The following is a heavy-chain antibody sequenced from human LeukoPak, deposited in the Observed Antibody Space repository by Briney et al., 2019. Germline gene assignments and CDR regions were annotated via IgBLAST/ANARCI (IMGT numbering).Heavy chain of an antibody. CDR1: GFTFNNYA. CDR2: IHKTGDYT. J-gene: IGHJ4*02. V-gene: IGHV3-23*01. Sequence: GGSLRLSCAASGFTFNNYALSWVRQAPGKGLEWVSAIHKTGDYTYYTDSVKGRFTISRDNSKNMLYLQMNSLRAEETAVYYCAKVDLWSGYYTGIEYWGQGTLVTVSS. CDR3: AKVDLWSGYYTGIEY. D-gene: IGHD3-3*01.